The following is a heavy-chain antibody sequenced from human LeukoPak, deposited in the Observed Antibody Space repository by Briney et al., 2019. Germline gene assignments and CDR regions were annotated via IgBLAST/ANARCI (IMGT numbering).Heavy chain of an antibody. CDR1: GFTFSSYA. D-gene: IGHD4-17*01. Sequence: GGSLRLSCAASGFTFSSYAMSWVRQAPGKGLEWVSAISGSGGSTYYADSVKGRFTISRDNSKNTLYLQMNSLRAEETEVYYCAPETVGGIDYWGQGTLVTVSS. V-gene: IGHV3-23*01. CDR2: ISGSGGST. J-gene: IGHJ4*02. CDR3: APETVGGIDY.